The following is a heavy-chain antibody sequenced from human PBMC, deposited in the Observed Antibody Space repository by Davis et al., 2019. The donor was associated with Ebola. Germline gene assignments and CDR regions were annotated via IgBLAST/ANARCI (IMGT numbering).Heavy chain of an antibody. Sequence: MPSETLSLTCTVSGGSITSSSYYWGWIRQPPGKGLEWIGTISHTGSTYYNPPLKSRLTLSVDTSKNQFSLKLTSVTAADTAVYYCARRMDVWGQGTTVTVSS. V-gene: IGHV4-39*01. J-gene: IGHJ6*02. CDR3: ARRMDV. CDR2: ISHTGST. CDR1: GGSITSSSYY.